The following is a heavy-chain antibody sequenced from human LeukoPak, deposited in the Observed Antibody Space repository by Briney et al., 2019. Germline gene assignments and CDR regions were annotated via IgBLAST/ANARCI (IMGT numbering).Heavy chain of an antibody. CDR3: ARGGYSHGYILFNY. Sequence: SETLSLTCTVSGGSISSGSYYWSWIRQPAGKGLEWIGRIYTSGSTNYNPSLKSRVTISVDTSKNQFSLKLSSVTAADTAVYYCARGGYSHGYILFNYWGQGTLAIVSS. CDR1: GGSISSGSYY. J-gene: IGHJ4*02. D-gene: IGHD5-18*01. V-gene: IGHV4-61*02. CDR2: IYTSGST.